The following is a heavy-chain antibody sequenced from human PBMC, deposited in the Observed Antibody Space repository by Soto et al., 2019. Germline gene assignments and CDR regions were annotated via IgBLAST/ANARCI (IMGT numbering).Heavy chain of an antibody. CDR2: VYHTGDT. CDR1: GGTVASSHW. D-gene: IGHD2-21*02. CDR3: AREIVTAGGNNYFDP. J-gene: IGHJ5*02. Sequence: PSATLSLTCGVSGGTVASSHWWSWVRQSPGRGLEWIGNVYHTGDTNFNPSLQSRVTFSVDKSNNQFSLRLTSVTAADTAMYFCAREIVTAGGNNYFDPWGPGTLVTVSS. V-gene: IGHV4-4*02.